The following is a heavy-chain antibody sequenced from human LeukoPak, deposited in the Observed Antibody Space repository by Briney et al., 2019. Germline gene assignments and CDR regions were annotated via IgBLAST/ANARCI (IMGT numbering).Heavy chain of an antibody. J-gene: IGHJ3*02. D-gene: IGHD5-18*01. CDR1: GYTFTGYY. CDR2: INPNSGGT. CDR3: ARERDTAMVTGDAFDI. Sequence: GASVKVSCKASGYTFTGYYVHWVRQAPGQGLEWMGWINPNSGGTNYAQKFQGRVTMTRDTSISTAYMELSRLRSDDTAVYYCARERDTAMVTGDAFDIWGQGTMVTVSS. V-gene: IGHV1-2*02.